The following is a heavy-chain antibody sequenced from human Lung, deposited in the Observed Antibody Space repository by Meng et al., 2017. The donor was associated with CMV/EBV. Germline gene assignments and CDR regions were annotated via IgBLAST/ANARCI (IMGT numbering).Heavy chain of an antibody. Sequence: GGSXRLXCKGSGYSFTSYWIGWVRQMPGKGLEWMGIIYPGDSDTRYSPSFQGQVTISADKSISTAYLQWSSLKASDTAMYYCARELSSSSYYYGRDVGGKGTXVNGAS. CDR2: IYPGDSDT. CDR1: GYSFTSYW. CDR3: ARELSSSSYYYGRDV. V-gene: IGHV5-51*01. D-gene: IGHD6-6*01. J-gene: IGHJ6*04.